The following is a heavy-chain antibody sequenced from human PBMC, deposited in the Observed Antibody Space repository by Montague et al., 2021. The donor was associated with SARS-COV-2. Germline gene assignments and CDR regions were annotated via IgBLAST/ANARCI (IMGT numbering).Heavy chain of an antibody. D-gene: IGHD1-14*01. CDR2: ISYDGSIR. CDR1: GFTFNNYG. V-gene: IGHV3-30*04. J-gene: IGHJ4*02. CDR3: ARSGGILHSRASLAQLSD. Sequence: SLRLSCAASGFTFNNYGFHWVRQAPGKGLQWVALISYDGSIRHYADSVKGRFTISRDQSKNTLYLQMDSLRPEDTAVYLCARSGGILHSRASLAQLSDWGQGVLVTVSS.